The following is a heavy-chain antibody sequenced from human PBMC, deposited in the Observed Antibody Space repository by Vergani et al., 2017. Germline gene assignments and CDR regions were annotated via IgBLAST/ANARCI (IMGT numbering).Heavy chain of an antibody. Sequence: QVQLQESGPGLVKPSQTLALTCTVSGASMSSVGYYWTWIRQPPGKGLEWIGEINHSGSTNYNPSLKSRVTISVDTSKNQFSLKLSSVTAADTAVYYCARAGRXARPYYYYYYYMDVWGKGTTVTVSS. CDR2: INHSGST. D-gene: IGHD6-6*01. V-gene: IGHV4-31*03. J-gene: IGHJ6*03. CDR1: GASMSSVGYY. CDR3: ARAGRXARPYYYYYYYMDV.